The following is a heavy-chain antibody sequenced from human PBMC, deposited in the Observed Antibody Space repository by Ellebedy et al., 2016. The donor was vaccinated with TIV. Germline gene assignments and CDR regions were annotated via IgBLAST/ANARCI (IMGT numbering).Heavy chain of an antibody. D-gene: IGHD5-12*01. J-gene: IGHJ3*02. CDR2: FDPEDGET. Sequence: ASVKVSCKVSGYALTELSMHWVRQAPGKGLEWMGGFDPEDGETIYAQKFQGRVTMTRDTSVSTAYMELSRLTSDDTAVYYCARDNSGYEGTAFDIWGQGTMVTVSS. CDR1: GYALTELS. CDR3: ARDNSGYEGTAFDI. V-gene: IGHV1-24*01.